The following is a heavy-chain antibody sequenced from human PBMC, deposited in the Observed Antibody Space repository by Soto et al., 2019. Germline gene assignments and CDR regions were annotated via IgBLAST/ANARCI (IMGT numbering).Heavy chain of an antibody. CDR1: GGSISSSSYY. Sequence: SETLSLTCTVSGGSISSSSYYWGWIRQPPGKGLEWIGSIYYSGSTYYNPSLKSRVTISVDTSKNQFSLKLSSVTAADTAVYCCARQTEYYDFWSGSPPYYYYMDVWGKGTTVTVSS. D-gene: IGHD3-3*01. CDR2: IYYSGST. V-gene: IGHV4-39*01. J-gene: IGHJ6*03. CDR3: ARQTEYYDFWSGSPPYYYYMDV.